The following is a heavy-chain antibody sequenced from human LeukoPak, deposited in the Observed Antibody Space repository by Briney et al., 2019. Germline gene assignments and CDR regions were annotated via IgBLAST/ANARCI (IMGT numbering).Heavy chain of an antibody. J-gene: IGHJ4*02. CDR3: TRQGLMGLLG. D-gene: IGHD2/OR15-2a*01. V-gene: IGHV3-73*01. Sequence: PGGSLRLSCAASGFTFSGSAMHWVRQASGKGLEWVGRIRSKANSYATAYAASVKGRFTISRDDSKNTAYLQMNSLKTEDTAVYYCTRQGLMGLLGWGQGTLVTVSS. CDR2: IRSKANSYAT. CDR1: GFTFSGSA.